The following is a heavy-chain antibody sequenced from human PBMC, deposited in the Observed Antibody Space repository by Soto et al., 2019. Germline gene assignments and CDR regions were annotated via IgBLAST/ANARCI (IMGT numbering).Heavy chain of an antibody. D-gene: IGHD6-6*01. CDR1: GGSFSGYY. J-gene: IGHJ4*02. CDR3: ARGRGAAL. Sequence: QVQLQQWGAGLLKPSETLSLTCAVYGGSFSGYYWSWIRQPPGKGLEWIGEINHSGSTNYNPSLKSRVTISVDTSKNQFSLKLSSLTAADTAVYYCARGRGAALWGQGTLVTVSS. CDR2: INHSGST. V-gene: IGHV4-34*01.